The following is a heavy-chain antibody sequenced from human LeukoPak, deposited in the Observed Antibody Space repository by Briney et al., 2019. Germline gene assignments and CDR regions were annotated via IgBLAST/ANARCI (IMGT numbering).Heavy chain of an antibody. CDR1: GYTLTELS. Sequence: ASVKVSCKVSGYTLTELSMHWVRQAPGKGHEWMGGFDPEDGETIYAQKFQGRVTMTEDTSTDTAYMELSSMRSEDTAVYYCATDWWERESRGFDYWGQGTLVTVYS. V-gene: IGHV1-24*01. J-gene: IGHJ4*02. CDR2: FDPEDGET. CDR3: ATDWWERESRGFDY. D-gene: IGHD1-26*01.